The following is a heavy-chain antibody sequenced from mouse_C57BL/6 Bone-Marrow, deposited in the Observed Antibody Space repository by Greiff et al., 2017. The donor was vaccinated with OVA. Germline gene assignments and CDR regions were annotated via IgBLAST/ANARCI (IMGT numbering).Heavy chain of an antibody. CDR3: ARETVQRFYSYDD. J-gene: IGHJ2*01. CDR2: IDPSDSYT. Sequence: QVQLQQPGAELVKPGASVKLSCKASGYTFTSYWMQWVKQRPGQGLEWIGEIDPSDSYTNYNQKFKGKATLTVDTSSSTAYMQLSSLTSEDSAVEYCARETVQRFYSYDDWGQGTTLTVSA. CDR1: GYTFTSYW. D-gene: IGHD3-3*01. V-gene: IGHV1-50*01.